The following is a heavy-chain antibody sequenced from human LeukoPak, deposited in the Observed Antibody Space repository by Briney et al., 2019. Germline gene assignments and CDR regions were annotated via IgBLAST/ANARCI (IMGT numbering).Heavy chain of an antibody. CDR1: GFTFSSYW. J-gene: IGHJ6*04. D-gene: IGHD3-3*01. CDR3: ANSAGVFDFWSGYSYGRGTLDV. V-gene: IGHV3-7*03. Sequence: GGSLRLSCAASGFTFSSYWMSWVRQAPGKGLEWVANIKQDGSEKYYVDSVKGRFTISRDNAKNSLYLQMNSLRAEDTAVYYCANSAGVFDFWSGYSYGRGTLDVWGEGTTVTVSS. CDR2: IKQDGSEK.